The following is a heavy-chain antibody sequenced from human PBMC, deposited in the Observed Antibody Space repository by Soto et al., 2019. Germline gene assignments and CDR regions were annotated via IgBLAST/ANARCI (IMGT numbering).Heavy chain of an antibody. J-gene: IGHJ4*02. Sequence: GGSLRLSCAASGFTFSDYYMSWIRQAPGKGLEWVSYISSSSSYTNYADSVKGRFTIARDNAKNSLYLQMNSLRAEDTAVYYCTTQEYSSSLLGYWGQGTLVTVSS. V-gene: IGHV3-11*06. CDR1: GFTFSDYY. CDR3: TTQEYSSSLLGY. D-gene: IGHD6-6*01. CDR2: ISSSSSYT.